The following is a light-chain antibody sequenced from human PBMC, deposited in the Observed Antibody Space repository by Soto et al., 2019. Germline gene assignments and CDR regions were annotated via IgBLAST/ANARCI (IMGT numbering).Light chain of an antibody. Sequence: NQPAFVSGSPGPSIPIPCNGNRNDVGGYDFVSWYQQYPGRAPKLMIYDVSNRPSGVSNRFYGSKSGNTASLTISGLQAEDEADYYCNSYSSSATYVFGTGTKVTVL. CDR3: NSYSSSATYV. V-gene: IGLV2-14*03. J-gene: IGLJ1*01. CDR2: DVS. CDR1: RNDVGGYDF.